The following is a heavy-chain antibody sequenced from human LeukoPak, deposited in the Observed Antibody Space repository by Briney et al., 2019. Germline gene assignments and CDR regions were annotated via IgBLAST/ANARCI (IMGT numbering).Heavy chain of an antibody. CDR2: INHSGST. CDR1: GGSFSGYY. CDR3: ARGRDSSGYPFDY. V-gene: IGHV4-34*01. Sequence: PSETLSLTCAVYGGSFSGYYLSRILPPPRKRLPWIGEINHSGSTNYNPSLKSRVTISVDTSKNQFSLKLSSVTAADTAVYYCARGRDSSGYPFDYWGQGTLVTVSS. D-gene: IGHD3-22*01. J-gene: IGHJ4*02.